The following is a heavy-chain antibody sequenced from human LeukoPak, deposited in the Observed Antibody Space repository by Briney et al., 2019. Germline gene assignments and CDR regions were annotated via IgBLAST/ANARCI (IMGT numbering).Heavy chain of an antibody. CDR3: ARSYYDFLTGYYLDY. D-gene: IGHD3-9*01. Sequence: SETLSLTCNVSGDSISSYYWSWIRQPPGEGLEWIGYIHTSGTPSYNPSLKSRVAISVDTSKNQFSLRLSSVTAADTAVYYCARSYYDFLTGYYLDYWGQGTLVTVSS. V-gene: IGHV4-4*09. CDR2: IHTSGTP. CDR1: GDSISSYY. J-gene: IGHJ4*02.